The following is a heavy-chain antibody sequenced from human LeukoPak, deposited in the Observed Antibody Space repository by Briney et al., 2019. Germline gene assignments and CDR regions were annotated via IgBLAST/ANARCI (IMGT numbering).Heavy chain of an antibody. Sequence: GGSLRLSCAASGFTFSSYDMHWVRQATGKGLEWVSAIGTAGDTYYPGSVKGRFTISRENAKNFLYLQMNSLRAGDTAVYYCARGLVMGFGEFSDAFDIWGQGTMVTVSS. V-gene: IGHV3-13*01. CDR2: IGTAGDT. CDR1: GFTFSSYD. D-gene: IGHD3-10*01. J-gene: IGHJ3*02. CDR3: ARGLVMGFGEFSDAFDI.